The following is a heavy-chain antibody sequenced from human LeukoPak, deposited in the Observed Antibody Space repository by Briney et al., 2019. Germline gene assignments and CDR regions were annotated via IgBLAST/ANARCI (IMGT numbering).Heavy chain of an antibody. CDR2: IYSAGST. D-gene: IGHD6-19*01. Sequence: GGSLRLSCTVSGFTVSSNSMSWVRQAPGKGLEWVSFIYSAGSTHYADSVKGRFTISRDNSKNTLYLQMNSLRAEDTAVYYCAKDRGAVAGSPDYWGQGTLVTVSS. J-gene: IGHJ4*02. V-gene: IGHV3-53*01. CDR1: GFTVSSNS. CDR3: AKDRGAVAGSPDY.